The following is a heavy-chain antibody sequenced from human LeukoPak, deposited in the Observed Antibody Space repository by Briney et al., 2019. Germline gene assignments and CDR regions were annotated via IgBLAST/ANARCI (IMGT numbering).Heavy chain of an antibody. CDR3: AKGVAGTFDY. CDR1: GFTFSSYG. Sequence: GRSLRLSCAASGFTFSSYGMHWVRQAPGKGLEWVAVISYDGSNKYYADSVKGRFTISRDNSKNTLYLQMNSLRAEDTAVHYCAKGVAGTFDYWGQGTLVTVSS. J-gene: IGHJ4*02. D-gene: IGHD6-19*01. CDR2: ISYDGSNK. V-gene: IGHV3-30*18.